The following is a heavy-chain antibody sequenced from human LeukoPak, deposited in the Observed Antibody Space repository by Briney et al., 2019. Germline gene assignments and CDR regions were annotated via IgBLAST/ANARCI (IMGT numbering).Heavy chain of an antibody. CDR3: ANPHGDYVPAGVFDI. D-gene: IGHD4-17*01. J-gene: IGHJ3*02. Sequence: PGGSLRLSCAASGFTFSSYGMSWVRQAPGKGLEWVSSISGSGGSTYYADSAKGRFTISRDNSKNTLYLQMNSLRAEDTAVYYCANPHGDYVPAGVFDIWGQGTMVTVSS. CDR2: ISGSGGST. V-gene: IGHV3-23*01. CDR1: GFTFSSYG.